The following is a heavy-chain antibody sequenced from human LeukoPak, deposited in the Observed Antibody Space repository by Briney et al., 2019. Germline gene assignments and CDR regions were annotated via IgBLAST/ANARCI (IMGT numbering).Heavy chain of an antibody. J-gene: IGHJ4*02. CDR1: GFTFSSYA. CDR3: AKVRPCRGGSSCPLGY. CDR2: ISWNSGSI. Sequence: GGSLRLSCAASGFTFSSYAMSWVRQAPGKGLEWVSGISWNSGSIGYADSVKGRFTISRDNAKNSLYLQMNSLRAEDTALYYCAKVRPCRGGSSCPLGYWGQGTLVTVSS. D-gene: IGHD6-13*01. V-gene: IGHV3-9*01.